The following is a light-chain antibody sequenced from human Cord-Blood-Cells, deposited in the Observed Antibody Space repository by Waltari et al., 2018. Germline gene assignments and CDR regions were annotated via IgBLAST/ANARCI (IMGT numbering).Light chain of an antibody. CDR2: DAS. CDR3: QQRSNWPPEYT. CDR1: QSVSSY. J-gene: IGKJ2*01. Sequence: EIVLTQSPATLSLSPGDRATLSCRASQSVSSYLALYQQKPGQAPRLLIYDASNRATGIPARFSGSGSGTDFTLTISSLEPEDFAVYYCQQRSNWPPEYTFGQGTKLEIK. V-gene: IGKV3-11*01.